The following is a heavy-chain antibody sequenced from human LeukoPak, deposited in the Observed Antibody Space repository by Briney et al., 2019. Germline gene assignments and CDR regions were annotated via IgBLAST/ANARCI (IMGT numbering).Heavy chain of an antibody. Sequence: GGSLRLSCAASGFTFSSYAMHWVRQAPGKGLEYVSAISSNGGSTYYANSVKGRITISRDNSKNTLYLQMGSLRAEDMAVYYCARDLGYYDDYWGQGTLVTVSS. CDR2: ISSNGGST. CDR1: GFTFSSYA. V-gene: IGHV3-64*01. CDR3: ARDLGYYDDY. J-gene: IGHJ4*02. D-gene: IGHD5-12*01.